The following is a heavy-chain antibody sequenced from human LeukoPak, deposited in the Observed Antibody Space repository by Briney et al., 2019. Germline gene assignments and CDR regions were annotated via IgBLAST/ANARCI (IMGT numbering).Heavy chain of an antibody. J-gene: IGHJ4*02. D-gene: IGHD1-20*01. Sequence: SETLFLPCTCTHGPISRYYWSWIRQPPGKGLDGIGQLYYSESTNCKPSLKRRVTISVDTSKNQFSLELSSVTAADTAVYYCARESITGNFDYWGQGTLVTVSS. V-gene: IGHV4-59*01. CDR2: LYYSEST. CDR3: ARESITGNFDY. CDR1: HGPISRYY.